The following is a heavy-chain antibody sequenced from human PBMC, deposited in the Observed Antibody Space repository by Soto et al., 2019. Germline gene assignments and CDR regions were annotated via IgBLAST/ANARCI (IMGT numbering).Heavy chain of an antibody. Sequence: QLQLVESGGGVVQPGRSLRLSCAASGFDFSTYDMHWVRQAPGKGLEWVAFISSDGSSKYYTSFLEGRLTVSRDNSKNTLFLQLANLRPEDTSTYYCAKAAWCNGQSRYWYFDLWGRGTLVTVSS. D-gene: IGHD2-8*01. V-gene: IGHV3-30*10. CDR1: GFDFSTYD. CDR2: ISSDGSSK. J-gene: IGHJ2*01. CDR3: AKAAWCNGQSRYWYFDL.